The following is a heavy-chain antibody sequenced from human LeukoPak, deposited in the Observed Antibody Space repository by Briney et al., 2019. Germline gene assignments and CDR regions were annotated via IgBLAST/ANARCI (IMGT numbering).Heavy chain of an antibody. CDR2: ISGGPV. J-gene: IGHJ4*02. V-gene: IGHV3-23*01. CDR3: AKDRPTWPIDY. CDR1: GFTFSNYA. D-gene: IGHD5-12*01. Sequence: GGTLRLSCAASGFTFSNYAMTWVRQAPGKGLEWVSSISGGPVYYADSVKGRFTISRDNSKNTLFLQMNSLRAEDTAIYYCAKDRPTWPIDYWGQGTLVTVSS.